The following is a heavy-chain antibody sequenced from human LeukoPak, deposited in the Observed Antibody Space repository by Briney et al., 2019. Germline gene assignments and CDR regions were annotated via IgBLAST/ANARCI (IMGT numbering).Heavy chain of an antibody. V-gene: IGHV3-21*01. CDR1: GFTFSSYS. J-gene: IGHJ4*02. CDR2: ISSSSSYI. CDR3: ATNTVTDY. Sequence: GGSLRLSCAASGFTFSSYSMNWVRQAPGKGLEWVSSISSSSSYIYHADSVKGRFTISRDNAKNSLYLQMNSLRAEDTAVYYCATNTVTDYWGQGTLVTVSS. D-gene: IGHD4-17*01.